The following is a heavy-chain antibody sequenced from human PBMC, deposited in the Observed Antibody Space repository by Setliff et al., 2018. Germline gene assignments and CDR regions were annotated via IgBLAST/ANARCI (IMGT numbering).Heavy chain of an antibody. CDR2: IYKGGST. Sequence: SETLSLTCAVSANTLSTSYYWGWVRQPPGKGLEWIGDIYKGGSTYYNPSLRSRVSMSLDTSRNQFSLILSSLTAADSGVYFCATRTFAVVPASAFDHHYFYGMDVWGRGTTVTVSS. CDR3: ATRTFAVVPASAFDHHYFYGMDV. D-gene: IGHD2-21*01. V-gene: IGHV4-38-2*01. J-gene: IGHJ6*02. CDR1: ANTLSTSYY.